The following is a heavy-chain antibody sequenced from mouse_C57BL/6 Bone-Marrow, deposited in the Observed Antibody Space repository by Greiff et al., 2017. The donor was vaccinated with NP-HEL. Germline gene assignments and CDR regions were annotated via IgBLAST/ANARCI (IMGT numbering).Heavy chain of an antibody. Sequence: EVQLQQSGAELVRPGASVKLSCTASGFNIKDDYMHWVKQRPEQGLEWIGWIDPENGDTEYASKFQGKATITADTSSNTAYLQLSSLTSEDTAVYYCTTRYSNYCDYWGQGTTLTVSS. CDR2: IDPENGDT. CDR3: TTRYSNYCDY. J-gene: IGHJ2*01. V-gene: IGHV14-4*01. CDR1: GFNIKDDY. D-gene: IGHD2-5*01.